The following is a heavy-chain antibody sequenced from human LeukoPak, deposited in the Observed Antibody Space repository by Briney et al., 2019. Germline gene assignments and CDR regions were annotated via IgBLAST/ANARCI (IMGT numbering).Heavy chain of an antibody. CDR1: GGSFSGYY. Sequence: KPSETLSLTCAVYGGSFSGYYWSWIRQPPGKGLEWIGEINHSGSTSYNPSLKSRVTISVDTSKNQFSLKLSSVTAADTAVYYCATYGSGSYYRADWFDPWGQGTLVTVSS. CDR3: ATYGSGSYYRADWFDP. D-gene: IGHD3-10*01. J-gene: IGHJ5*02. V-gene: IGHV4-34*01. CDR2: INHSGST.